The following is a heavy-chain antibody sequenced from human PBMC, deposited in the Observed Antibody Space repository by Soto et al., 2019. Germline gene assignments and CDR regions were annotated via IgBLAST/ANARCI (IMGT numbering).Heavy chain of an antibody. Sequence: VGSLRLSCASSVFTFSRYSMNWVRESPGKGLEWVASIDGYSNFIYYADSVKGRFTISRDNARNSLSLQMNSLRAEDTAVYYCARDPTLYCSANDCYVYLGRGSLVTVSS. CDR1: VFTFSRYS. CDR2: IDGYSNFI. J-gene: IGHJ4*02. CDR3: ARDPTLYCSANDCYVY. V-gene: IGHV3-21*01. D-gene: IGHD2-2*01.